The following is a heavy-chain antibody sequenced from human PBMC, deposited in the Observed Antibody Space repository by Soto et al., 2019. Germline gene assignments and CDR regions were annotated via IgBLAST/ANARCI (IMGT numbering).Heavy chain of an antibody. Sequence: LSLTCTVSGGSISSAAYYWSWIRQHPGKGLEWIGYVSHSGSTYYNPSLKSRVIISVDTSKNQFSLSLTSVTAADTAVYYCAREYTYASKSSDFCCPGVLVTLFS. J-gene: IGHJ4*02. CDR2: VSHSGST. CDR1: GGSISSAAYY. CDR3: AREYTYASKSSDF. D-gene: IGHD5-18*01. V-gene: IGHV4-31*03.